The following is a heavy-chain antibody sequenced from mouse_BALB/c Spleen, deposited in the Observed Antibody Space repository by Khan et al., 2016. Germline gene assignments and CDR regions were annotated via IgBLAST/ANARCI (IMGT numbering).Heavy chain of an antibody. CDR3: ARTARIKY. D-gene: IGHD1-2*01. CDR2: ISYSGNT. V-gene: IGHV3-2*02. CDR1: GYSITSGYG. J-gene: IGHJ2*01. Sequence: EVELQESGPGLVKPCESLTLTCTVSGYSITSGYGWKWIRPFQGDKVEWMGYISYSGNTNYNQSLKRRISITRDTSKNQFFLQLNSVTTEDTATYYCARTARIKYWGQGTTLTVSS.